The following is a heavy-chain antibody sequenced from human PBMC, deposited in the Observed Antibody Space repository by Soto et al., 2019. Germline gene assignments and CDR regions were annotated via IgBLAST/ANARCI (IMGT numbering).Heavy chain of an antibody. Sequence: GGSLRLSCAASGFTFSSYAMNWVRQAPGKGLEWVSIISGSGDSTYYADSVKGRFTISRDNTKNSLFLQMHSLRAEDTALYYCARGPWGYCSGSSCQPQYFQHWGQGTLVTVSS. CDR3: ARGPWGYCSGSSCQPQYFQH. D-gene: IGHD2-15*01. CDR2: ISGSGDST. J-gene: IGHJ1*01. V-gene: IGHV3-23*01. CDR1: GFTFSSYA.